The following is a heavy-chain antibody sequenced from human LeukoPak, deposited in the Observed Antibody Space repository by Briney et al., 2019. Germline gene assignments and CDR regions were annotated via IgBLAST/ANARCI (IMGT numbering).Heavy chain of an antibody. D-gene: IGHD4-17*01. V-gene: IGHV3-48*01. CDR3: ARTTYGDYDSRDDY. CDR2: ISSSSSTI. J-gene: IGHJ4*02. Sequence: QTGGSLRLSCAASGFTFSSYSMNWVRQAPGKRLEWVSYISSSSSTIYYADSVKGRFTISRDNAKNSLYLQMNSLRAEDTAVYYCARTTYGDYDSRDDYWGQGTLVTVSS. CDR1: GFTFSSYS.